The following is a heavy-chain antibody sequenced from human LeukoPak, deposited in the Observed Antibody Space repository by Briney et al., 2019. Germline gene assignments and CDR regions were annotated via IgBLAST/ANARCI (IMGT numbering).Heavy chain of an antibody. V-gene: IGHV3-30*02. CDR1: GLIFSSYG. CDR2: IRHDESKT. Sequence: PGGSLRLSCAASGLIFSSYGMHLVRQAPGEGLEWVAYIRHDESKTFYADSVKGRFTISRDNSKNTLYLQMHSLRAEDTALYYCAKPVIPSAYQGTYYMDVWGKGTTVTVSS. D-gene: IGHD3-16*01. J-gene: IGHJ6*03. CDR3: AKPVIPSAYQGTYYMDV.